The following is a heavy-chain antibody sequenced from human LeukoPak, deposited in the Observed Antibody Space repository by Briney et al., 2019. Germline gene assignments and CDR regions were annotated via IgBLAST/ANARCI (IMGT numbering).Heavy chain of an antibody. CDR3: ARAANGYSSSWYGYDAFDI. CDR2: IYYSGST. Sequence: SETLSLTCTVSGGSISSSSYYWGWIRQPPGKGLEWIGSIYYSGSTYYNPSLKSRVTISVDTSKNQFSLKLSSVTAADTAVYYCARAANGYSSSWYGYDAFDIWGQGTMVTVSS. CDR1: GGSISSSSYY. J-gene: IGHJ3*02. V-gene: IGHV4-39*07. D-gene: IGHD6-13*01.